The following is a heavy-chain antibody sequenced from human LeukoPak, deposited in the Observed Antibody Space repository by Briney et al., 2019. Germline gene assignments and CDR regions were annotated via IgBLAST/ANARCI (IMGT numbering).Heavy chain of an antibody. Sequence: SETLSLTCAVYGGSFSGYYWSWIRQPPGKGLEWIGEINHSGSTNYNPSLKSRVTISVDTSKNQFSLKLSSVTAADTAEYYCARDRAPYCSSTSCYQGHDYWGQGTLVTVSS. V-gene: IGHV4-34*01. CDR1: GGSFSGYY. CDR3: ARDRAPYCSSTSCYQGHDY. D-gene: IGHD2-2*01. CDR2: INHSGST. J-gene: IGHJ4*02.